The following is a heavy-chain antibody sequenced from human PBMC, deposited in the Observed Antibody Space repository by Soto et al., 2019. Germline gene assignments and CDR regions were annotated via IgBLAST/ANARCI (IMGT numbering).Heavy chain of an antibody. V-gene: IGHV3-33*01. Sequence: QVQLVESGGGVVQPGGSLRLSCVASGFTFSSYGMHWVRQAPGKGLEWVAVIWYDGNKKYYADSVKGGFTISRDNSKNTLYVQMTSLRAEDTAVYYCARGLHSLFDYWGQGALVNVSS. CDR2: IWYDGNKK. CDR3: ARGLHSLFDY. D-gene: IGHD2-21*01. CDR1: GFTFSSYG. J-gene: IGHJ4*02.